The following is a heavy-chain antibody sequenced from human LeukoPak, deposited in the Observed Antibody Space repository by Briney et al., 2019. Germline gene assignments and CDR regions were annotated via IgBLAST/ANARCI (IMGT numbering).Heavy chain of an antibody. CDR1: GFTFSNYW. V-gene: IGHV3-74*01. CDR2: INRDGSTT. CDR3: ARDKKSGESSEIDY. D-gene: IGHD3-10*01. J-gene: IGHJ4*02. Sequence: GGSLRLSCAASGFTFSNYWVHWVRQAPGKGLVWVSRINRDGSTTNYADSVKGRFTVSRDNAKNTLNLQMNSLRAGDTAVYYCARDKKSGESSEIDYWGQGTLVTVSS.